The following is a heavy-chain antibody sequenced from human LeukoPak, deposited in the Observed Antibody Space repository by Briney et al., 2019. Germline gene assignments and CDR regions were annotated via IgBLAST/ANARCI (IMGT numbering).Heavy chain of an antibody. Sequence: GASVKVSYKASGYTFTSYGISWVRQAPGQGLEWMGWISAHNGNTNYAQKLQGRVTMTTDTSTSTAYMELRSLRSDDTAVYYCAVSSSSHPYDYWGQGTLVTVSS. CDR3: AVSSSSHPYDY. CDR2: ISAHNGNT. D-gene: IGHD6-6*01. CDR1: GYTFTSYG. V-gene: IGHV1-18*01. J-gene: IGHJ4*02.